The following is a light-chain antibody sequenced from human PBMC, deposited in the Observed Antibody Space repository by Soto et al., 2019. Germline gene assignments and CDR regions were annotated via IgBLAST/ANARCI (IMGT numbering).Light chain of an antibody. Sequence: QLVLTQSPSASASLGASVKLTCTLSSGHTTYAIAWHQQQPDKGPRYLMKLNSDGSHSKGDGIPDRFSGSSSGAERSLSISSLESEDEADYYCQTWGTGLYVVFGGGTKLTVL. V-gene: IGLV4-69*02. J-gene: IGLJ2*01. CDR1: SGHTTYA. CDR2: LNSDGSH. CDR3: QTWGTGLYVV.